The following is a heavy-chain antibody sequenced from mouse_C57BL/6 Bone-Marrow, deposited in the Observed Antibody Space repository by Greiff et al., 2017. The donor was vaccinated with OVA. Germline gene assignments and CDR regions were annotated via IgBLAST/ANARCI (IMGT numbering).Heavy chain of an antibody. J-gene: IGHJ1*03. CDR1: GYTFTSYW. CDR3: ARDPYYGNPWYFDV. Sequence: QVQLQQPGAELVKPGASVKLSCKASGYTFTSYWMHWVKQRPGQGLEWIGNINPSNGGTNYNEKFKSKATLTVDKSSSTAYMQLSSLTSEDSAVYYCARDPYYGNPWYFDVWGTGTTVTVSS. CDR2: INPSNGGT. V-gene: IGHV1-53*01. D-gene: IGHD2-10*01.